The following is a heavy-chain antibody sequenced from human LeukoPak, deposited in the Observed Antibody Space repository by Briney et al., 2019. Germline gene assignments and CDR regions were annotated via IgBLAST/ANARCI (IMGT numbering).Heavy chain of an antibody. CDR2: TSGSGVNS. D-gene: IGHD5-18*01. CDR3: ARGVRRGYTYGPSDY. V-gene: IGHV3-23*01. J-gene: IGHJ4*02. CDR1: GFTLRSYD. Sequence: GGSLRLSCAASGFTLRSYDMSWVRQAPGKGLEWVAATSGSGVNSYYADSVRGRFTISRDNSQNTLYLQMDSLRAEDTAVYYCARGVRRGYTYGPSDYWGQGTLVTVSS.